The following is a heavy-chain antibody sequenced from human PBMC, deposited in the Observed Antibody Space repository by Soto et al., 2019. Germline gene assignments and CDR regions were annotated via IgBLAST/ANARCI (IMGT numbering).Heavy chain of an antibody. V-gene: IGHV1-18*04. D-gene: IGHD6-19*01. J-gene: IGHJ4*02. CDR1: GYTFTSYG. Sequence: ASVKVSCKASGYTFTSYGISWVRQAPGQGLEWMGWINAYNGNTNYAQKLQGRVTMTTDTSTSTAYMELRSLRSDDTAVYYCARSRITGYSSGWSLFDYWGQGTLVTV. CDR2: INAYNGNT. CDR3: ARSRITGYSSGWSLFDY.